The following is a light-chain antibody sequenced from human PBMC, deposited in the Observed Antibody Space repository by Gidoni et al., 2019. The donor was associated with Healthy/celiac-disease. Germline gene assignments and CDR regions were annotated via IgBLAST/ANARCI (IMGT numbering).Light chain of an antibody. Sequence: QSVLTQPPSVSGAPGQRVTISCSGSISNIGAGYDVHWYQQLPRTAPKLLIYGNSNRPSGVPDRFSGSKSGTSASLAITGLQTEDEADYYCQSYDSSLSGWVFGGGTKLTVL. V-gene: IGLV1-40*01. J-gene: IGLJ3*02. CDR3: QSYDSSLSGWV. CDR2: GNS. CDR1: ISNIGAGYD.